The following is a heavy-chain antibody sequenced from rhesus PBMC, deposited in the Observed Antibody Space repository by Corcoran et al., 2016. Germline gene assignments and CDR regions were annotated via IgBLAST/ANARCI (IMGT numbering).Heavy chain of an antibody. D-gene: IGHD5-24*01. CDR2: IGGSSGST. J-gene: IGHJ4*01. CDR1: GYSISTGYG. V-gene: IGHV4-127*01. CDR3: ARTAGTVFDY. Sequence: QVQLQESGPGVVKPSETLSLTCAVSGYSISTGYGWSWFPPPPGKGLEWIGYIGGSSGSTNYNPSLKSRVTISKDTSKNQFSLKLSSVIAADTAVYYCARTAGTVFDYWGQGVLVTVSS.